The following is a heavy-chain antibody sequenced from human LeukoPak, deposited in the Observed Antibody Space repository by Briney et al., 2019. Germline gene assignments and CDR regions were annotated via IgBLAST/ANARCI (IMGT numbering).Heavy chain of an antibody. D-gene: IGHD4/OR15-4a*01. Sequence: GGSLRLSCVGSGFTSIAYALTWARQAPGKGLEWVSGISGGGVTTYYADSVKGRFTISRDTSKNTLYLQMNSLRAEDTALYFCAKKAQYDGHYPLDYWGQGTLVTVSA. J-gene: IGHJ4*02. CDR2: ISGGGVTT. V-gene: IGHV3-23*01. CDR1: GFTSIAYA. CDR3: AKKAQYDGHYPLDY.